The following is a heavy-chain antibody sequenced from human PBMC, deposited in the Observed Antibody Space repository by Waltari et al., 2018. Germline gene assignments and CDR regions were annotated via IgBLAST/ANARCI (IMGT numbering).Heavy chain of an antibody. V-gene: IGHV1-2*02. CDR2: INPNSGGT. J-gene: IGHJ3*02. CDR1: GYTFTGYY. D-gene: IGHD1-26*01. Sequence: QVQLVQSGAEVKKPGASVKVSCKASGYTFTGYYMHWVRQAPGQGLEWMGWINPNSGGTNYAQKFQGRVTITRDTSISTAYMELSRLRSDDTAVYYCARLVGATAGGVAFDIWGQGTMVTVSS. CDR3: ARLVGATAGGVAFDI.